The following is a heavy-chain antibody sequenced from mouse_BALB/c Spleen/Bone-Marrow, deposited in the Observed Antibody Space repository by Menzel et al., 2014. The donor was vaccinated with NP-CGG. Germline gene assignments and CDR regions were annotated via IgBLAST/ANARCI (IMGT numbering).Heavy chain of an antibody. V-gene: IGHV2-9*02. J-gene: IGHJ4*01. CDR2: IWAGGST. CDR1: GFSLTSYG. D-gene: IGHD1-1*01. CDR3: ARGSYYEGAMDY. Sequence: VQRVESGPGLVAPSQSLSITCSVSGFSLTSYGLHWGRQPPGKVLEWLGVIWAGGSTNYNSALMSRLSISKDNSKSQVFLKMNSLQTDDTAMYYCARGSYYEGAMDYWGQGTSVTVSS.